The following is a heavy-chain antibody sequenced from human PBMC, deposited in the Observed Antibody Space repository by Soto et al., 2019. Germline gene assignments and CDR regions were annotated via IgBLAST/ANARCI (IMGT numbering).Heavy chain of an antibody. CDR3: ARDLYCSGGSCYSGYYGMDV. Sequence: PSETLSLTCPFSGGSISSGDYYWSWVRQPPGKGLEWIGYIYYSGSTYYNPSLKSRVTISVDTSKNQFSLKLSSVTAADTAVYYCARDLYCSGGSCYSGYYGMDVWGQGTTVTVSS. CDR2: IYYSGST. CDR1: GGSISSGDYY. J-gene: IGHJ6*02. V-gene: IGHV4-30-4*01. D-gene: IGHD2-15*01.